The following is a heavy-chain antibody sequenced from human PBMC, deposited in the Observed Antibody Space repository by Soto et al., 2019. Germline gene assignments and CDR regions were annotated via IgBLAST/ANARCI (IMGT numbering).Heavy chain of an antibody. CDR1: GFTFSYYW. CDR3: ARGNYGGFDY. Sequence: EVQLVESGGGLVEPGGSLRLSCAASGFTFSYYWMHWVRKTPEKGLLWVARIYSDGSATTYADSVKGRFTISRDTSTNKLYLQMNSLRADDTAVYYCARGNYGGFDYWGEGTLVTVSS. CDR2: IYSDGSAT. V-gene: IGHV3-74*03. J-gene: IGHJ4*02. D-gene: IGHD4-17*01.